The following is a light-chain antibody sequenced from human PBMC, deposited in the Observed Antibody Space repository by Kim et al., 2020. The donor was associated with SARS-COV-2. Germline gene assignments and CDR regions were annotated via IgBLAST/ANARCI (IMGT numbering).Light chain of an antibody. J-gene: IGLJ1*01. CDR1: SSNIGSNY. Sequence: QSVLTQPPSASGSPGPRVTISCSGSSSNIGSNYVYWYQQLPGTAPKLLIYSNNQRPSGVPDRFSGSKSGTSASLAISGLRSEDEADYYCAAWDDSLSGSYVFGTGTKVTVL. V-gene: IGLV1-47*02. CDR2: SNN. CDR3: AAWDDSLSGSYV.